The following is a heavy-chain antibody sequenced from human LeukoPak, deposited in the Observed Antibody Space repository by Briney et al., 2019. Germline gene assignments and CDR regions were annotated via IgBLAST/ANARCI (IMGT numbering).Heavy chain of an antibody. CDR1: GYTFTGYY. D-gene: IGHD2-15*01. J-gene: IGHJ4*02. V-gene: IGHV1-2*02. Sequence: ASVKVSCKASGYTFTGYYMHWVRQAPGQGLEWMGWINPNSGGTNYAQKFQGRVTMTRDTSMGTAYMELSRLRSDDTAVYYCSRDSGYCSGGNCWYFDFWGQGTLVTVSA. CDR2: INPNSGGT. CDR3: SRDSGYCSGGNCWYFDF.